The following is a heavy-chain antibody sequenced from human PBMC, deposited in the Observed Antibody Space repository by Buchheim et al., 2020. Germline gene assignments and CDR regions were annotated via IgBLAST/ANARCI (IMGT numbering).Heavy chain of an antibody. Sequence: QVQLQESGPGLVKPSQTLSLTCTVSGGSISSGNYYWSWVRQPAGKGLEWIGRIYNSGSTNYNPSLKNRVTISADPSNNPFSLKLSSVTAADTAVYYCARDGLYSSSSNWGQGTL. CDR1: GGSISSGNYY. CDR2: IYNSGST. D-gene: IGHD6-6*01. V-gene: IGHV4-61*02. CDR3: ARDGLYSSSSN. J-gene: IGHJ4*02.